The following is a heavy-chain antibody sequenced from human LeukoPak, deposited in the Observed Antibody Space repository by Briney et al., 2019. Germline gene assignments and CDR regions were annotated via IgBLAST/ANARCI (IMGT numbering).Heavy chain of an antibody. CDR2: IHYSGNT. J-gene: IGHJ4*02. V-gene: IGHV4-59*01. D-gene: IGHD1-20*01. CDR1: GGSSSSYY. CDR3: ARVGNWNYALVNYYFDY. Sequence: SETLSLTCTVSGGSSSSYYWIWMRQPPGKGLEWIGYIHYSGNTNYNPSLKSRVTISVDTSKNQFSLKLTSVTAADTAVYYCARVGNWNYALVNYYFDYWGQGTLVTVSS.